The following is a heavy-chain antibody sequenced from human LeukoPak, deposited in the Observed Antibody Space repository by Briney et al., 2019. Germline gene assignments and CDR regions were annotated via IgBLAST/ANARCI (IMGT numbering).Heavy chain of an antibody. CDR3: ARGSSIRYYDFWSGYFGDYYFDY. CDR1: GYTFTSYD. Sequence: ASVKVSCKASGYTFTSYDINWVRQATGQGLEWMGWMNPNSGNTGYAQKFQGRVTITRNTSISTAYMELSSLRSENTAVYYCARGSSIRYYDFWSGYFGDYYFDYWGQGTLVTVSS. CDR2: MNPNSGNT. J-gene: IGHJ4*02. D-gene: IGHD3-3*01. V-gene: IGHV1-8*03.